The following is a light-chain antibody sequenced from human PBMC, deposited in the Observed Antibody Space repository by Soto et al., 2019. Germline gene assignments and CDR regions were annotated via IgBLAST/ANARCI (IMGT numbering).Light chain of an antibody. CDR1: QSISIY. Sequence: DIQMTQSPSSLSASVGDRVTITCRASQSISIYLNWYQQRPGRAPKVLIYGASSLQSGVPSRFSGSGSGTDFTLNISNLQPEDFAIYYCQQSYSTPPMYTFSQGTKLEIK. CDR3: QQSYSTPPMYT. V-gene: IGKV1-39*01. CDR2: GAS. J-gene: IGKJ2*01.